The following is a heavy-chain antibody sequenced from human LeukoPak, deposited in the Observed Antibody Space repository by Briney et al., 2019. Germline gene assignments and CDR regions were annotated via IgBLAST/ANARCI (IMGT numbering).Heavy chain of an antibody. CDR3: ARGATMVRGVITPYYYYYMDV. V-gene: IGHV1-2*02. J-gene: IGHJ6*03. CDR1: GYTFTTYY. CDR2: INPSSGGT. D-gene: IGHD3-10*01. Sequence: ASVKVSCKASGYTFTTYYIHWVRQAPGQGLEWMGWINPSSGGTNYAQKLQGRVTMTTDTSTSTAYMELRSLRSDDTAVYYCARGATMVRGVITPYYYYYMDVWGKGTTVTVSS.